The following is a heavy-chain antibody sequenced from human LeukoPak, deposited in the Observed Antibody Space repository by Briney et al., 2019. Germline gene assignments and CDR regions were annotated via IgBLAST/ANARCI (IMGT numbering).Heavy chain of an antibody. V-gene: IGHV3-15*01. CDR3: VRWLRGYFDY. J-gene: IGHJ4*02. D-gene: IGHD5-12*01. CDR2: LGATT. CDR1: GFTFSNAW. Sequence: GGSLRLSCAASGFTFSNAWMSWVRQDPGKGLECVGRLGATTDYAGPVKGRFTISRDDSKNTVYLQMNSLKTEDTAVYYCVRWLRGYFDYWGQGTLVTVSS.